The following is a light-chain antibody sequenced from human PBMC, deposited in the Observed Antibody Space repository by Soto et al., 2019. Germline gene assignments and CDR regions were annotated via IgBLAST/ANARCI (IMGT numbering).Light chain of an antibody. V-gene: IGLV1-47*01. J-gene: IGLJ3*02. CDR1: RSNVGVNS. CDR3: PAGDYSLTGGV. CDR2: END. Sequence: QSVLTQPPSASGTPGQRVTISCSGTRSNVGVNSVSWYQQVPGTAPKLLVYENDQRPSGVPARFSASKSGTSASLAISGLGAEDGAVYYGPAGDYSLTGGVLGGGP.